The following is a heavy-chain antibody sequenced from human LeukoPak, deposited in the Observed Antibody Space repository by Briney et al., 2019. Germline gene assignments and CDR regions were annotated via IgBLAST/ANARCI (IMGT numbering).Heavy chain of an antibody. CDR1: GFTFSSYS. V-gene: IGHV3-21*01. CDR2: ISSSSSYI. D-gene: IGHD2-15*01. Sequence: GGSLRLSCAASGFTFSSYSMNWVRQAPGKGLEWVSSISSSSSYIYYADSVKGRFTISRDNAKNSLHLQMNSLRAEDTAVYYCARDAPNCSGGSCYYYYYGMDVWGQGTTVTVSS. J-gene: IGHJ6*02. CDR3: ARDAPNCSGGSCYYYYYGMDV.